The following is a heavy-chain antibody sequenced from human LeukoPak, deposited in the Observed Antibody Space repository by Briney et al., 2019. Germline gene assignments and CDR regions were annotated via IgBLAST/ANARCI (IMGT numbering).Heavy chain of an antibody. CDR1: GFTVSNKY. CDR2: ISSSSSYI. CDR3: ARDLSVGAKPDLGFDY. D-gene: IGHD1-26*01. V-gene: IGHV3-21*01. J-gene: IGHJ4*02. Sequence: GGSLRLSCAASGFTVSNKYMTWVRQAPGKGLEWVSSISSSSSYIYYADSVKGRFTISRDNAKNSLYLQMNSLRAEDTAVYYCARDLSVGAKPDLGFDYLSQGTLVTVSS.